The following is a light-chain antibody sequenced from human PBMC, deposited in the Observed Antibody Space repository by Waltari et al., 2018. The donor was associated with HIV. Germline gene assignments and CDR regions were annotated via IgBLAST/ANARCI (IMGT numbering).Light chain of an antibody. CDR2: SAS. CDR1: QAISSY. V-gene: IGKV1-39*01. J-gene: IGKJ3*01. CDR3: QQSYESPFN. Sequence: DIQLTQSPSSLSASLGDRVVITCRASQAISSYLNWYQRKGKAPVLLVYSASTLQSGAPSRFSGSGSGRDFTLSISGLQPEDFATYFCQQSYESPFNFGPGTK.